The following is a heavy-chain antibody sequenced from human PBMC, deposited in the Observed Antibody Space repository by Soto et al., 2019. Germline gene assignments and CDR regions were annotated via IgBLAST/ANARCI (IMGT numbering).Heavy chain of an antibody. CDR2: INHSGST. CDR3: ARGGKDIVVVPAASNLGYYYYYMDV. J-gene: IGHJ6*03. Sequence: QVQLQQWGAGLLKPSETLSLTCAVYGGSFSGYYWSWIRQPPGKGLEWIGEINHSGSTNYNPSLKSRVTISVDTSKNQFSPKLSSVTAADTAVYCCARGGKDIVVVPAASNLGYYYYYMDVWGKGTTVTVSS. D-gene: IGHD2-2*01. CDR1: GGSFSGYY. V-gene: IGHV4-34*01.